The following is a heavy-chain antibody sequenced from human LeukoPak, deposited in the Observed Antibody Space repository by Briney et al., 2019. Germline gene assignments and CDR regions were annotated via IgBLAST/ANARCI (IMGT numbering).Heavy chain of an antibody. CDR2: INTNTKNP. Sequence: ASVKVSCKASGYTFTTYAMNWVRQAPGQGLEWMGWINTNTKNPTYAQGFTGQLVFSLDTSVSTAYLQISSLKAEDTAVYYCARGGFDSREAFNSWGQGTMVTDSS. D-gene: IGHD3-9*01. V-gene: IGHV7-4-1*02. J-gene: IGHJ3*02. CDR3: ARGGFDSREAFNS. CDR1: GYTFTTYA.